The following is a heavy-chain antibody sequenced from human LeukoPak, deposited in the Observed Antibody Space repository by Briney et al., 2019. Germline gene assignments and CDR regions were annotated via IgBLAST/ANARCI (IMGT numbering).Heavy chain of an antibody. V-gene: IGHV4-31*03. J-gene: IGHJ4*02. CDR2: IYYSGST. CDR1: GGSISSCGYY. CDR3: ARQSSFTYYFDS. Sequence: SQTLSLTCTVSGGSISSCGYYWIWMPQRPGQGLVWSGYIYYSGSTYYNASVKSRLEISVGASKKQFSLMLSDVTAADTDVYYCARQSSFTYYFDSWGQGTLVTVSS.